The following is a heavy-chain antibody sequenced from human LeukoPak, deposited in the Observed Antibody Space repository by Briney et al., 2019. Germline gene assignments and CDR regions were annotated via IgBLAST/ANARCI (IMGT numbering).Heavy chain of an antibody. CDR2: IYYSGST. CDR3: ARQGGWTAYYFDY. CDR1: GGSISSSSYY. V-gene: IGHV4-39*01. D-gene: IGHD6-19*01. J-gene: IGHJ4*02. Sequence: PSETLSLTCTVSGGSISSSSYYWGWIRQPPGKGLEWIGSIYYSGSTYYNPSLKRRVTISVDTSKNQFSLKLSSVTAADTAVYYCARQGGWTAYYFDYWGQGTLVTVSS.